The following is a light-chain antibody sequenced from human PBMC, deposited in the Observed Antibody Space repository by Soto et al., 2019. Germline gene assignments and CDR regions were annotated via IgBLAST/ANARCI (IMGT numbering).Light chain of an antibody. V-gene: IGLV2-14*01. CDR3: SSYTSISARV. J-gene: IGLJ3*02. CDR2: EVS. Sequence: QSALTQPASVSGSPGQSITISCTGTSSDVGSYNYVSWYQQHPGKAPKLMIYEVSNRPSGVSNRFSGSKSGNTASLTISGLQAEDEDNYYCSSYTSISARVFGGGTNLTVL. CDR1: SSDVGSYNY.